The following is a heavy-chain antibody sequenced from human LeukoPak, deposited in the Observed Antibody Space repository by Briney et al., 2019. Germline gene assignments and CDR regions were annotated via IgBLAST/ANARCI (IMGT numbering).Heavy chain of an antibody. V-gene: IGHV4-61*02. Sequence: SETLSLTCTVSGGSISSGSYYWSWIRQPAGKGLEWIGRIYTSGSTNYNPSLKSRVTISVDTSKNQFSLKLSSVTAADTAVYYCARMGVAGYYHMDVWRKGTTVTVSS. J-gene: IGHJ6*03. CDR2: IYTSGST. CDR3: ARMGVAGYYHMDV. CDR1: GGSISSGSYY. D-gene: IGHD6-19*01.